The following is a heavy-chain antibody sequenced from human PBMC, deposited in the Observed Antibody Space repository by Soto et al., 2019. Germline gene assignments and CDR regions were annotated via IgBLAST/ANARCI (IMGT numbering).Heavy chain of an antibody. CDR1: GCTFMDYF. J-gene: IGHJ4*02. Sequence: QIQLRESGGGLVQPGGSLTISCEASGCTFMDYFMSWVRQAPGKGLEWIAYISSSSKNIFYADSVKGRFTISRDNAKYSLCLHMSDLRADDTAVYYCVRDVIPYYDFYNAYLHWGQGTLVTVSS. CDR2: ISSSSKNI. D-gene: IGHD3-16*01. CDR3: VRDVIPYYDFYNAYLH. V-gene: IGHV3-11*01.